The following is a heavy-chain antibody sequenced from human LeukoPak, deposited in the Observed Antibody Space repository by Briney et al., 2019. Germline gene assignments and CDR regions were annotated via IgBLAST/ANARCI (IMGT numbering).Heavy chain of an antibody. CDR2: IYYSGST. D-gene: IGHD3-3*01. CDR1: GYSISSGYY. V-gene: IGHV4-38-2*02. J-gene: IGHJ4*02. CDR3: ATESAIFGVVMRGY. Sequence: SETLSLTCTVSGYSISSGYYWGWIRPPPGKGREWIGYIYYSGSTNYNPSLKSRVTISVDKSKIQFSLKLSSVPAADTAVYYCATESAIFGVVMRGYWGQGTLVTVSS.